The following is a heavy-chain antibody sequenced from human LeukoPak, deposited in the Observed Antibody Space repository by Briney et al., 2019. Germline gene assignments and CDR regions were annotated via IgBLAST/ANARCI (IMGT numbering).Heavy chain of an antibody. J-gene: IGHJ4*02. Sequence: GGSLRLSCAASGFTFNNYAMTWVRQAPGKGLEWVSAISNNGGYTYYADSVQGRFTISRDNSKSTLRLQMNSLRAEDTAVYYCAKQLGYCSDGSCYFPYWGQGTLVTVSS. CDR2: ISNNGGYT. CDR3: AKQLGYCSDGSCYFPY. CDR1: GFTFNNYA. V-gene: IGHV3-23*01. D-gene: IGHD2-15*01.